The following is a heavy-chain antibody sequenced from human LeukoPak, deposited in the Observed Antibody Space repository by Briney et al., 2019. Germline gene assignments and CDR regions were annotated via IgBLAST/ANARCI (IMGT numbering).Heavy chain of an antibody. V-gene: IGHV3-21*04. CDR1: GFTFSSYS. J-gene: IGHJ4*02. CDR2: ISSSSSYI. CDR3: AKDSYYDYVWGSYRYTNQFDY. Sequence: GGSLRLSCAASGFTFSSYSMNWVRQAPGKGLEWVSSISSSSSYIYYADSVKGRFTISRDNSKNTLYLQMNSLRAEDTAVYYCAKDSYYDYVWGSYRYTNQFDYWGQGTLVTVSS. D-gene: IGHD3-16*02.